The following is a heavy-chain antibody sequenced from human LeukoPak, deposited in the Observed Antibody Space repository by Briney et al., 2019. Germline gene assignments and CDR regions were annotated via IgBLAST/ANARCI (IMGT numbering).Heavy chain of an antibody. D-gene: IGHD2-15*01. J-gene: IGHJ4*02. V-gene: IGHV4-59*01. Sequence: SETLSLTCTVSGGSISSYYWSWIRQPPGKGLEWIGYIYYSGSTNYNPSLKSRVTISVDTSKNQFSLKLSSVTAADTAVYYCARDTRGYCSGGSCFYAFDIWGQGTQVIVAS. CDR2: IYYSGST. CDR1: GGSISSYY. CDR3: ARDTRGYCSGGSCFYAFDI.